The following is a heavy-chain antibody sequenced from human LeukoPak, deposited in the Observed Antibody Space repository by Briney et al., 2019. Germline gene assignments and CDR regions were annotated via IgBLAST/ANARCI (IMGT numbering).Heavy chain of an antibody. CDR1: GGSIGSYY. CDR2: IYTSGST. D-gene: IGHD3-3*01. Sequence: SETLSLTCTVSGGSIGSYYWSWIRQPAGKGLEWIGRIYTSGSTNYNPSLKSRVTMSVDTYKNQFSLKLSSVTAADTAVYYCARESVHYDFWSGSDYWGQGTLVTVSS. CDR3: ARESVHYDFWSGSDY. J-gene: IGHJ4*02. V-gene: IGHV4-4*07.